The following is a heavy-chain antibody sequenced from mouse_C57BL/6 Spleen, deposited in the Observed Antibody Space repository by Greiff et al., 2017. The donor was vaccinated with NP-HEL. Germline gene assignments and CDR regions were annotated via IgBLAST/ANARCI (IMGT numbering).Heavy chain of an antibody. D-gene: IGHD2-1*01. Sequence: EVQLVESGGGLVKPGGSLKLSCAASGFTFSSYAMSWVRQTPEKRLEWVATISDGGSYTYYPDNVKGRFTISRDNAKNNLYLQMSHLKSEDTAMYYCARGDGNFDYWGQGTTLTVSS. CDR2: ISDGGSYT. CDR1: GFTFSSYA. J-gene: IGHJ2*01. CDR3: ARGDGNFDY. V-gene: IGHV5-4*01.